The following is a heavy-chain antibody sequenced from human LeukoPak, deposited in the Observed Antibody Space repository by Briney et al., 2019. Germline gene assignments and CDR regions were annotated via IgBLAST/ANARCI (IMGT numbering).Heavy chain of an antibody. CDR3: ARVEYSSSAAIDY. CDR1: GGSISSGDYY. Sequence: KASETLSLTCTVSGGSISSGDYYWSWIRQHPGKGLECIGYIYYSGSTYYNPSLKSRVTISVDTSKNQFSLKLSSVTAADTAVYYCARVEYSSSAAIDYWGQGTLVTVSS. J-gene: IGHJ4*02. D-gene: IGHD6-6*01. CDR2: IYYSGST. V-gene: IGHV4-31*03.